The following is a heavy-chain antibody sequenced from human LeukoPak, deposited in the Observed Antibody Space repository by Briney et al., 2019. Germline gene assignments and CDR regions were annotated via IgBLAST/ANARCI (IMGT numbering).Heavy chain of an antibody. J-gene: IGHJ5*02. Sequence: GGSLRLSCAASGFTFSNFAMNWVRQAPGKGLEWVSSISSSSDYIYYADSVKGRFTISRDNAKNSLYLQMKSLRAEDTAVYYCARGKTSQNIVTRKTYNWFDPWGQGTLVTVSS. CDR2: ISSSSDYI. CDR1: GFTFSNFA. CDR3: ARGKTSQNIVTRKTYNWFDP. V-gene: IGHV3-21*01. D-gene: IGHD2/OR15-2a*01.